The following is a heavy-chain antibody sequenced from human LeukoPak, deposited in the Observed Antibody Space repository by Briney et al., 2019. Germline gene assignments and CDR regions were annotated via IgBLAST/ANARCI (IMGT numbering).Heavy chain of an antibody. CDR2: IYYSGST. CDR1: GGSISSGGYY. CDR3: ARRLYSRYNWFDP. V-gene: IGHV4-31*03. Sequence: SETLSLTCTVSGGSISSGGYYWSWIRQHPGKGLEWIGYIYYSGSTYYNPSLKSRVTISVDTSKNQFSLKLSSVTAADTAVYYCARRLYSRYNWFDPWGQGTLVTVSS. D-gene: IGHD6-13*01. J-gene: IGHJ5*02.